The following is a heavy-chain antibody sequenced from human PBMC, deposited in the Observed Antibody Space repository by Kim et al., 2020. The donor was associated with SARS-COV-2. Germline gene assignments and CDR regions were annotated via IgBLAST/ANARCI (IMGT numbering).Heavy chain of an antibody. D-gene: IGHD3-10*01. V-gene: IGHV4-39*07. J-gene: IGHJ3*02. Sequence: KSRGTISVDTSKNQFSLKLSSVNAADTAVYYCARDHITMVRGVIITGAFDIWGQGTMVTVSS. CDR3: ARDHITMVRGVIITGAFDI.